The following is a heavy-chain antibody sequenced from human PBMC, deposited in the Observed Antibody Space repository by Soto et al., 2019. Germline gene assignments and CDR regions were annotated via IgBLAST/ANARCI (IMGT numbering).Heavy chain of an antibody. CDR1: GFTFSSYG. V-gene: IGHV3-30*18. Sequence: QVQLVESGGGVVQPGRSLRLSCAASGFTFSSYGMHWVRQAPGKGLEWVAVISYDGSNKYYADSVKGRFTISRDNSKNTQXXQXTXXRAEDTAVYYCAKVGGYYDVLTGYFVGYYYYGMDVWGQGTTVTVSS. D-gene: IGHD3-9*01. J-gene: IGHJ6*02. CDR2: ISYDGSNK. CDR3: AKVGGYYDVLTGYFVGYYYYGMDV.